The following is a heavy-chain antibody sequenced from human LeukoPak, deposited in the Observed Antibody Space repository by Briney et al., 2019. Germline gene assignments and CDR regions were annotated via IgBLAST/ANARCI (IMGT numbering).Heavy chain of an antibody. J-gene: IGHJ6*03. Sequence: SETLSLTCTVSGGSISSRSYYWGWIRQPPGKGLEWIGSIYYSGSTYYNPSLKSRVTISVDTSKNQFSLKLSSVTAADTAVYYCASPSVPAAIYYYYMDVWGKGTRSPSP. CDR2: IYYSGST. D-gene: IGHD2-2*01. CDR3: ASPSVPAAIYYYYMDV. CDR1: GGSISSRSYY. V-gene: IGHV4-39*01.